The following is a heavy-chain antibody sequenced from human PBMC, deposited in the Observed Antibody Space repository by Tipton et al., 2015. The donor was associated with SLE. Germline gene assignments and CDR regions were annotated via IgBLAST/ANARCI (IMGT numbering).Heavy chain of an antibody. J-gene: IGHJ4*02. D-gene: IGHD3-22*01. V-gene: IGHV4-34*01. CDR1: GGSFSGYY. CDR2: INHSGTT. CDR3: ARLPRGGYYYAEY. Sequence: TLSLTCAVYGGSFSGYYWTWIRQPPGKGLEWIGAINHSGTTNYNPSLKSRVTISVDTSKNQFSLKLSSVTAADTAVYYCARLPRGGYYYAEYWRQETLITVSS.